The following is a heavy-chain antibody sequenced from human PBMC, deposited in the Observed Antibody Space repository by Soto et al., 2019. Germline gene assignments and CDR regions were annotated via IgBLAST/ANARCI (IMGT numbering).Heavy chain of an antibody. CDR1: SGSISTSAW. Sequence: QVQLQESGPGLVKPSGTLSLACAVSSGSISTSAWWSWVRQPPGKGLEWIGEIYHSGSTNSNPSLKSRVTISVDKSKNQFSQNLTSVTAADTAVYYCARASTAGDVRNWGQGTLVTVSS. J-gene: IGHJ4*02. CDR2: IYHSGST. V-gene: IGHV4-4*02. D-gene: IGHD2-21*02. CDR3: ARASTAGDVRN.